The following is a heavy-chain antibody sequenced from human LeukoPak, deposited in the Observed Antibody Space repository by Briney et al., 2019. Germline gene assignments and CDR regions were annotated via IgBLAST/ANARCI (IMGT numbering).Heavy chain of an antibody. J-gene: IGHJ6*04. CDR3: AELGITMIGGV. V-gene: IGHV3-48*04. CDR2: ISGSGNTK. CDR1: GFTFSSYS. Sequence: PGGSLRLSCAASGFTFSSYSMNWVRQAPGKGLEWVSYISGSGNTKYYTDSVKGRFSISRDNAKNSLYLQMNSLRAEDTDVYYCAELGITMIGGVWGKGATVSISP. D-gene: IGHD3-10*02.